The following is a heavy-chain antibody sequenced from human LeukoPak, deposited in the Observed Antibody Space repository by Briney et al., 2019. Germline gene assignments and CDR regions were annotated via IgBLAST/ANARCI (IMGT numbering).Heavy chain of an antibody. V-gene: IGHV4-59*08. CDR3: ARGSPKSSKYYYGSGSWIDY. CDR2: VYYSENTDYRGST. J-gene: IGHJ4*02. CDR1: GGSINSFY. Sequence: SETLSLTCTISGGSINSFYWSWIRRPPGKGLEWVGHVYYSENTDYRGSTKYNPSLQSRLTISLETSKNRLSLRLSSVTAADTAVYYCARGSPKSSKYYYGSGSWIDYWGQGTLVTVSS. D-gene: IGHD3-10*01.